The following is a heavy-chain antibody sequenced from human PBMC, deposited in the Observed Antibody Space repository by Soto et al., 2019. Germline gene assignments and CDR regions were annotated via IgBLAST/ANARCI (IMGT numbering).Heavy chain of an antibody. CDR3: ARDNYDFWSGYSTYYYYGMDV. CDR1: GFTFSSYS. J-gene: IGHJ6*02. D-gene: IGHD3-3*01. CDR2: ISSSSSTI. V-gene: IGHV3-48*02. Sequence: PGGSLRLSCAASGFTFSSYSMNWVRQAPGKGLEWVSYISSSSSTIYYADSVKGRFTISRDNAKNSLYLQMNSLRDEDTAVYYFARDNYDFWSGYSTYYYYGMDVWGQGTTVTVSS.